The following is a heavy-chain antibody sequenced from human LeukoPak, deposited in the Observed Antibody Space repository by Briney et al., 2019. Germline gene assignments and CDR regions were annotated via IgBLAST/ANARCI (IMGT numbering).Heavy chain of an antibody. V-gene: IGHV1-18*01. CDR3: ARTGYYDNSGCYYVGAFDI. J-gene: IGHJ3*02. CDR2: ISAYNGNT. D-gene: IGHD3-22*01. Sequence: GASVKVSCKASGYTFTSYGISWVRQAPGQGLEWMGWISAYNGNTNYAQKLQGRVTMTTDTSTSTAYMELRSLRSDDTAVYYCARTGYYDNSGCYYVGAFDIWGQGTMVTVSS. CDR1: GYTFTSYG.